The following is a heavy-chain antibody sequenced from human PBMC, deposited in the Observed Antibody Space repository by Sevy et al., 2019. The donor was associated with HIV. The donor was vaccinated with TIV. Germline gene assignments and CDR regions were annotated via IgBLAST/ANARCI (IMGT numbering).Heavy chain of an antibody. D-gene: IGHD2-2*01. CDR1: GFTFSSYS. CDR2: ISSSSSYI. J-gene: IGHJ4*02. CDR3: AREPADFYFDY. Sequence: GGSLRLSCAASGFTFSSYSMNWVRQAPGKGLEWVSSISSSSSYIYYADSVKGRFTISRDKAKNSLYLQMNSLRAEDTAVYYCAREPADFYFDYWGQGTLVTVSS. V-gene: IGHV3-21*01.